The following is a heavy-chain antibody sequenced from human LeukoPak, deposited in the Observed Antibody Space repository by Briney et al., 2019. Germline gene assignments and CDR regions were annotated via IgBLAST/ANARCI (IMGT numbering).Heavy chain of an antibody. J-gene: IGHJ3*02. Sequence: SETLSLTCTVSGGSITSYYWSWIRQPPGKGLEWIGYIYYSGSNNYNPSLKSRVTMSVDTSKNQFSLMLSSVTAADTAVYYCARPTTRKAFDIRGQGTMVTVSS. CDR3: ARPTTRKAFDI. D-gene: IGHD4-11*01. CDR1: GGSITSYY. V-gene: IGHV4-59*01. CDR2: IYYSGSN.